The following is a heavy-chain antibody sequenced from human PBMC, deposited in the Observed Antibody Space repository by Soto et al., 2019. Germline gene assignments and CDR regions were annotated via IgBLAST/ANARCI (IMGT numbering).Heavy chain of an antibody. CDR1: GYTFTGYY. Sequence: ASVKVSCKASGYTFTGYYMHWVRQAPGQGLEWMGWINPNSGGTNYAQKFQGRVTMTRDTSISTAYMELSRLRSDDTAVYYCARGAATKLYYYYGMDVWGQGTTVTVSS. J-gene: IGHJ6*02. D-gene: IGHD2-15*01. CDR3: ARGAATKLYYYYGMDV. V-gene: IGHV1-2*02. CDR2: INPNSGGT.